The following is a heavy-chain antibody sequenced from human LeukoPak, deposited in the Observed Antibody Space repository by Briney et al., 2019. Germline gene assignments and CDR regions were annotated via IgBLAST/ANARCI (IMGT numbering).Heavy chain of an antibody. CDR2: IKQDGSEK. CDR3: ARASYGSGSYYHSQDY. V-gene: IGHV3-7*01. Sequence: GGSLRLSCAASGFTFSSYNMNWVRQAPGKGLEWVANIKQDGSEKYYVDSVKGRFTISRDNAKNSLYLQMNSLRAEDTAVYYCARASYGSGSYYHSQDYWGQGTLVTVSS. D-gene: IGHD3-10*01. J-gene: IGHJ4*02. CDR1: GFTFSSYN.